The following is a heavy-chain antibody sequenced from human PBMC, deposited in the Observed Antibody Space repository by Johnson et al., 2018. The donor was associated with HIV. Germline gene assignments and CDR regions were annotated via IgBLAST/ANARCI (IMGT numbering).Heavy chain of an antibody. CDR1: GFAFDDYT. V-gene: IGHV3-43*01. D-gene: IGHD6-19*01. Sequence: QLVESGGGLVQPGGSLRLSCAASGFAFDDYTMHWVRQGTGKGLEWVSLISWDGGSTYYGDSLKGRFTISRDNSKNSLYLQMNSLRSEDTALYYCAKGGLGHTDAFDIWGQGTMVTVSS. CDR3: AKGGLGHTDAFDI. J-gene: IGHJ3*02. CDR2: ISWDGGST.